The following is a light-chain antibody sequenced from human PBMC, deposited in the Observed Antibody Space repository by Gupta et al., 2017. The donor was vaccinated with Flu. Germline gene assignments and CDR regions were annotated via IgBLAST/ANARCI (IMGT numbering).Light chain of an antibody. V-gene: IGKV1-8*01. CDR2: AAS. J-gene: IGKJ5*01. Sequence: AIRMTQSPSSFSASTGDRVTITCRASQGISSYLAWYQQKPGKAPKLLIYAASTLQSGVPSRFSGSGSGTEFTLIISCLQSEDVATYYCRQYYGYPPTTFDQGTRLEMK. CDR1: QGISSY. CDR3: RQYYGYPPTT.